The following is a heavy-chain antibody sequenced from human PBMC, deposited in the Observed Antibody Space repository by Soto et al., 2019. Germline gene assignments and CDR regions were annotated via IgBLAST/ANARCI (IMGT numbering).Heavy chain of an antibody. CDR2: IYYSGST. Sequence: SETLSLTCTVSGGSISPYYWSWIRPPPGKGLEWTGNIYYSGSTNYNPSLKSRVTISEDTSKNQFSLKLSSVTAADTDVYYCARRRGSGIDYWGQGTLVTVSS. CDR3: ARRRGSGIDY. D-gene: IGHD3-10*01. V-gene: IGHV4-59*12. J-gene: IGHJ4*02. CDR1: GGSISPYY.